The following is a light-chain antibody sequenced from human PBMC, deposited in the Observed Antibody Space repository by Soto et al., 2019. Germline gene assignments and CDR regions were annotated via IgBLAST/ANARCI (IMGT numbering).Light chain of an antibody. Sequence: EIVLTQSPGTLSLSPGERATLSCRASQSVSSSYLAWYQQKPGQAPRLLTYGASSRATGIPDRFSGCGSVTDFTLTISRLEPEDFAVYYCQQYGGSLFTFGPGTKVDIK. CDR1: QSVSSSY. CDR3: QQYGGSLFT. J-gene: IGKJ3*01. CDR2: GAS. V-gene: IGKV3-20*01.